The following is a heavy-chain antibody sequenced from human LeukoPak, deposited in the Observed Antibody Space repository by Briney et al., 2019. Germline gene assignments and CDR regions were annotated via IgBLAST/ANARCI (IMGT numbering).Heavy chain of an antibody. CDR1: GGSISSYY. D-gene: IGHD2-8*01. V-gene: IGHV4-59*01. CDR3: ARDIGGRYSWYYFDY. Sequence: SETLSLTCNVSGGSISSYYWSWIRQPPGKGLEWIGYMYYSGSTNYNPSLKSRVTMSVDTSKNHFSLKMSSVTAADTAVYYCARDIGGRYSWYYFDYWGRGTLVTVSS. CDR2: MYYSGST. J-gene: IGHJ4*02.